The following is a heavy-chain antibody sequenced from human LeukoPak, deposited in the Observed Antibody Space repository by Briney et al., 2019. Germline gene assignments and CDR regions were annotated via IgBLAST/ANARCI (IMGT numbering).Heavy chain of an antibody. Sequence: PGGSLRLSCAASGFTFSSYGMHWVRQAPGKGLEWVAFIRYDGSNKYYADSVKGRFTISRDNSKNTLYLQMNSLRAEDTAVYYCAKDRGTDFWSGSLIYWGQGTLVTVSS. CDR3: AKDRGTDFWSGSLIY. V-gene: IGHV3-30*02. CDR1: GFTFSSYG. D-gene: IGHD3-3*01. J-gene: IGHJ4*02. CDR2: IRYDGSNK.